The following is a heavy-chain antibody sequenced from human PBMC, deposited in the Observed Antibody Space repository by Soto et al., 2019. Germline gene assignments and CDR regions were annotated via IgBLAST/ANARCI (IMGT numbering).Heavy chain of an antibody. Sequence: SETLSLTCTVSGGSISSGDYYWSWIRQPPGKGLEWIGYIYYSGSTYYNPSLKSRVTISVDTSKNQFSLKLSSVTAADTAVYYCARDTALGANYDFWSGPAYYYYGMDVWGQGTTVTVSS. CDR1: GGSISSGDYY. D-gene: IGHD3-3*01. J-gene: IGHJ6*02. V-gene: IGHV4-30-4*01. CDR2: IYYSGST. CDR3: ARDTALGANYDFWSGPAYYYYGMDV.